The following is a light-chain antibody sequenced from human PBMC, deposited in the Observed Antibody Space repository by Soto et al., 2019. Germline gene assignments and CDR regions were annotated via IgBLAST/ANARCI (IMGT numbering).Light chain of an antibody. CDR1: QGISNY. CDR2: DES. Sequence: DIQMTQSPSSLSESVGDRVTITCRASQGISNYLDWYQQKPGKVPKLLIYDESTLQSGVPSRFSGSGSGTDFTLTISSLQPEDVATYYCQKYKSAPRTFGQGTKVEIK. V-gene: IGKV1-27*01. CDR3: QKYKSAPRT. J-gene: IGKJ1*01.